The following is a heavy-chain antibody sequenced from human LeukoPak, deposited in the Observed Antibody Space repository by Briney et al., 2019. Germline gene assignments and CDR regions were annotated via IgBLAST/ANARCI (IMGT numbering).Heavy chain of an antibody. J-gene: IGHJ5*02. D-gene: IGHD3-10*01. CDR3: ARVVHYYGSGSYPA. CDR2: INPNSGGT. Sequence: ASVKVSCKASGYTFTGYYMHWVRQAPGQGLEWRGWINPNSGGTNYAQKFQGRVTMTRDTSISTAYMELSRLRSDDTAVYYCARVVHYYGSGSYPAWGQGTLVTVSS. CDR1: GYTFTGYY. V-gene: IGHV1-2*02.